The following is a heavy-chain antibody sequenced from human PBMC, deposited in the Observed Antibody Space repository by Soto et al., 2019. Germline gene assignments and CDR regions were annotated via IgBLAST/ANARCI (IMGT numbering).Heavy chain of an antibody. J-gene: IGHJ4*02. V-gene: IGHV3-7*01. CDR2: IKQDGSEK. Sequence: EVQLVESGGGLVQPGGSLRLSCAASGFTFSSYWMSWVRQAPGKGLEWVANIKQDGSEKYYVDSVKGRFTISRDNAKNSLYLQMNSLRAEDTAVYYCARDRYSGYDSLHFDYWGQGTLVTVSS. CDR3: ARDRYSGYDSLHFDY. CDR1: GFTFSSYW. D-gene: IGHD5-12*01.